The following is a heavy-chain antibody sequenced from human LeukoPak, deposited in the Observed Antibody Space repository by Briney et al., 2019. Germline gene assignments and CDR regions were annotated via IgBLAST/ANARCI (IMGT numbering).Heavy chain of an antibody. D-gene: IGHD6-13*01. V-gene: IGHV3-53*01. CDR2: IYSGGST. CDR3: ARAPRGSSWAPFDY. CDR1: GFTVSSNY. Sequence: GGSLRLSCAASGFTVSSNYMSWVRQAPGKGLEWVSIIYSGGSTYYADSVKGRFTISRHNSKNTLYLQMNSLRAEDTAVYYCARAPRGSSWAPFDYWGQGTLVTVSS. J-gene: IGHJ4*02.